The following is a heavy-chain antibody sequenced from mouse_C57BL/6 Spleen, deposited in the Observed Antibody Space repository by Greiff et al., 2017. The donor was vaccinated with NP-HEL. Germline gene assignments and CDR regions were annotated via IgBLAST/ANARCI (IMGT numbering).Heavy chain of an antibody. Sequence: EVQLVESEGGLVQPGSSMKLSCTASGFTFSDYYMAWVRQVPEKGLEWVANINYDGSSTYYLDSLKSRFIISRDNAKNTLYLQMSRLKSEDTATYYCARDGDYVAMDYWGQGTSVTVSS. D-gene: IGHD2-4*01. CDR1: GFTFSDYY. CDR2: INYDGSST. V-gene: IGHV5-16*01. J-gene: IGHJ4*01. CDR3: ARDGDYVAMDY.